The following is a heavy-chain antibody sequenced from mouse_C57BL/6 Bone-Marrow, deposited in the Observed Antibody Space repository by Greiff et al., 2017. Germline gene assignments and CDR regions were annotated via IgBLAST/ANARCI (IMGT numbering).Heavy chain of an antibody. CDR1: GFTFSDYG. Sequence: EVHLVESGGGLAKPGGSLKLSCAASGFTFSDYGMHWVRQTPEKGLEWVAYISSGSSTIYYADTVTGHFTISRDNAKNTLYLQMTRLRSGDTSMYYCARLFAYWGQGTLVTVSA. J-gene: IGHJ3*01. CDR3: ARLFAY. CDR2: ISSGSSTI. V-gene: IGHV5-17*01.